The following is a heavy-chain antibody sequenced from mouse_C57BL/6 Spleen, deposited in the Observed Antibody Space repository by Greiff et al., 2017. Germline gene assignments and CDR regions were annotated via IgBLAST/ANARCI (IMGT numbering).Heavy chain of an antibody. V-gene: IGHV5-17*01. CDR2: ISSGSSTI. CDR1: GFTFSDYG. D-gene: IGHD1-1*01. Sequence: EVKLMESGGGLVKPGGSLKLSCAASGFTFSDYGMHWVRQAPEKGLEWVAYISSGSSTIYYADTVKGRFTISRDNAKNTLFLQMTSLRSEDTALYYCASPTVVPPSVYAMDDWGQGTSVTVSS. J-gene: IGHJ4*01. CDR3: ASPTVVPPSVYAMDD.